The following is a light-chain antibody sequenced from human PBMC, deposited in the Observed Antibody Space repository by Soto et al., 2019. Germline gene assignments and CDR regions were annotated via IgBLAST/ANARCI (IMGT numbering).Light chain of an antibody. Sequence: DIQMTQSPSSLSASVGDRVTITCPASQSISSYLNWYQQKPGKAPKLLIYTASSLQSGVPSRFSGSGSGTDFTLTISSLQPEDFATYHCQQGYTTPITFGQGTRLET. CDR2: TAS. CDR1: QSISSY. J-gene: IGKJ5*01. CDR3: QQGYTTPIT. V-gene: IGKV1-39*01.